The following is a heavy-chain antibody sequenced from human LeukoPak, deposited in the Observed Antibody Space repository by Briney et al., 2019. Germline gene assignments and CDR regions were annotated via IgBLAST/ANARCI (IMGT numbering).Heavy chain of an antibody. CDR2: IYYSGST. J-gene: IGHJ4*02. D-gene: IGHD1-26*01. V-gene: IGHV4-59*01. CDR1: GGSISNYY. CDR3: AEGRNFDY. Sequence: SETLSLTCAVSGGSISNYYWSWIRQPPGKGLEWIGYIYYSGSTNYNPSLKSRVTISVDTSKNQFSLKLSSVTAADTAVYYCAEGRNFDYWGQGTLVTVSS.